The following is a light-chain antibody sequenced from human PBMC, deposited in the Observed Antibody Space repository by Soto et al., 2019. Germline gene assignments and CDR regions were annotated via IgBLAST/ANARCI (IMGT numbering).Light chain of an antibody. CDR1: QSVSSSY. V-gene: IGKV3D-20*02. CDR2: DAS. CDR3: QHRSSWPLT. J-gene: IGKJ4*01. Sequence: EIVLTQSPGTLSLSPGERATLSCRASQSVSSSYLAWCQQKPGQAPRLLIYDASNRATGIPARFSGSGSGTDFTLTISSLEPEDFAVYYCQHRSSWPLTFGGGTKVDIK.